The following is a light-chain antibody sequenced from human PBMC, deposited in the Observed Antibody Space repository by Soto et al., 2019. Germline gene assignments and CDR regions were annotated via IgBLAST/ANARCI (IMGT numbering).Light chain of an antibody. Sequence: EIVMMQSPATLSVSPGERATLSCRAIQSVRSDLAWYQQKPGQAPRLLIYGASTRATGFPERFSGSGSGTEFTLTISSLHSEDFEVYYCQQYYDWPITFGQGTRVEIK. J-gene: IGKJ5*01. CDR2: GAS. V-gene: IGKV3-15*01. CDR3: QQYYDWPIT. CDR1: QSVRSD.